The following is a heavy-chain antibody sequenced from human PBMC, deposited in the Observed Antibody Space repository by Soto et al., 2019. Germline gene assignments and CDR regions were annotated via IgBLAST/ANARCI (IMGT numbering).Heavy chain of an antibody. D-gene: IGHD3-22*01. CDR3: TGEIVEVKCSIRWFDP. J-gene: IGHJ5*02. CDR1: GDTSNRYT. Sequence: ASVQVSCKASGDTSNRYTIPWVRQAPGQGLDWMGGIVAMFEKKNDPEKVQVRLRVTAGASATTDQMKVSSLASDDSVSFSCTGEIVEVKCSIRWFDPWGRGTLVTVSS. CDR2: IVAMFEKK. V-gene: IGHV1-69*13.